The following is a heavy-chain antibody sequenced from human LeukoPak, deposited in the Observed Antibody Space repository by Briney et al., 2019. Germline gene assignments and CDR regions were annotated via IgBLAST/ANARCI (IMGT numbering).Heavy chain of an antibody. CDR1: GSTFSSYA. D-gene: IGHD3-3*01. Sequence: GGSLRLSCAASGSTFSSYAMNWVRQAPGKGLEWVSAISGSGGSTYYADSVKGRFTISRDNSKNTLYLQMNSLRAEDTAVYYCAKSFFWSGYYLLTYFDYWGQGTLVTVSS. J-gene: IGHJ4*02. V-gene: IGHV3-23*01. CDR2: ISGSGGST. CDR3: AKSFFWSGYYLLTYFDY.